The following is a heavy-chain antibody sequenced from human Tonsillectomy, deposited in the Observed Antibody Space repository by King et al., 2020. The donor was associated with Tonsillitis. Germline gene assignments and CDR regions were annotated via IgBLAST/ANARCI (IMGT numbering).Heavy chain of an antibody. J-gene: IGHJ6*02. CDR3: ARVSIGHQLVLGLVYYGMDV. V-gene: IGHV7-4-1*02. CDR2: INTNTGNP. D-gene: IGHD6-13*01. Sequence: QLVQSGSELKKPGASVKVSCKASGYTFTSYAMNWVRQAPGQGLEWMGWINTNTGNPTYAQGFTGRFVFSLDTSVSTAYLQISSLKAEDTAVYYCARVSIGHQLVLGLVYYGMDVWGQGTTVTVSS. CDR1: GYTFTSYA.